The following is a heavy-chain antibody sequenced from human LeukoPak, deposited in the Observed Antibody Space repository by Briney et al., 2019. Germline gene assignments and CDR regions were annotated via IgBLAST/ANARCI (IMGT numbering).Heavy chain of an antibody. CDR3: ARVPPWGSGNYFDY. Sequence: PSETLSLTCTVSGGSISSSSYYWGWICQPPGKGLEWIGSIYYSGSTYYNPSLKSRVTISVDTSKNQFSLKLSSVTAADTAVYYCARVPPWGSGNYFDYWGQGTLVTVSS. CDR1: GGSISSSSYY. CDR2: IYYSGST. J-gene: IGHJ4*02. V-gene: IGHV4-39*07. D-gene: IGHD3-16*01.